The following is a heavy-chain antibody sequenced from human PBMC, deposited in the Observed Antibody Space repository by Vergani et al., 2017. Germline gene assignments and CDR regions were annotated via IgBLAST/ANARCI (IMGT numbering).Heavy chain of an antibody. D-gene: IGHD6-13*01. CDR1: GYTFTSYG. CDR3: AGDLRVRGDQMKRKGIAAAGPDY. V-gene: IGHV1-18*01. J-gene: IGHJ4*02. Sequence: QVQLVQSGAEVKKPGASVKVSCKASGYTFTSYGISWVRQAPGQGLEWMGWISAYNGNTNYAQKLQGRVTMTTDTSTSTAYMELRSLRSVDTAVYYCAGDLRVRGDQMKRKGIAAAGPDYWGQGTLVTVSS. CDR2: ISAYNGNT.